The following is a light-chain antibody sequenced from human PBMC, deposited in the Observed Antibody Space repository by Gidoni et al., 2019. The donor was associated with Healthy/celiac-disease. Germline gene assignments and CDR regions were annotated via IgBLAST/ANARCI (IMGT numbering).Light chain of an antibody. Sequence: EIVMTKYPATLSVSPGERATLSCRASQSVSSNLAWYQQKPVQAPRLLIYGASTRATGIPARFSGSGSGTEFTLTISSLQSEDFAFYYCQQYNNWPLTFGGGTKVEIK. V-gene: IGKV3-15*01. CDR3: QQYNNWPLT. J-gene: IGKJ4*01. CDR2: GAS. CDR1: QSVSSN.